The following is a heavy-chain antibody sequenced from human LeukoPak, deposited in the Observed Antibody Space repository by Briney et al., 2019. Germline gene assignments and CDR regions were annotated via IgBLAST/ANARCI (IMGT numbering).Heavy chain of an antibody. CDR2: IYSGGST. CDR3: ARESPSGPLDY. V-gene: IGHV3-53*01. J-gene: IGHJ4*02. CDR1: GFTVSSNY. Sequence: GGSLRLSCAASGFTVSSNYMSCGRQGPGGGLEWVSVIYSGGSTYYADSVTGRFTISRDNSQNTLYLQMNSLSAEDPAVYYCARESPSGPLDYWRQGTLLRVSS. D-gene: IGHD5-12*01.